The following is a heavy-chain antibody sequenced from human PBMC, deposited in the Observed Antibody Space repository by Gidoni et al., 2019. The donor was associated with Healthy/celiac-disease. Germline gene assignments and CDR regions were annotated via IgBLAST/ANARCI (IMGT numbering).Heavy chain of an antibody. CDR1: GLTFSSYW. CDR3: ARGPQKGY. J-gene: IGHJ4*02. V-gene: IGHV3-7*01. CDR2: IKQDGTEK. Sequence: EVQLVASGGGLVQPGGSLSLPCAASGLTFSSYWMSWVRQAPGQGLEWGANIKQDGTEKSYVDSVKGRFNISRENAKNSLYLQMNSLGAEDTAVYYCARGPQKGYWGQGTLVTVSS.